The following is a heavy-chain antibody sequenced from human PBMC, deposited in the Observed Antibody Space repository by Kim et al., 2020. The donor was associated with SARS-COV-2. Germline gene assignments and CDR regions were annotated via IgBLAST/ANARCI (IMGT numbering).Heavy chain of an antibody. J-gene: IGHJ5*02. Sequence: ASVKVSCKASGYTFTGYYMHWVRQAPGQGLEWMGWINPNSGGTNYAQKFQGRVTMTRDTSISTAYMELSRLRSDDTAVYYCARAGFGAEARWFDPWGQGTLVTVSS. CDR3: ARAGFGAEARWFDP. V-gene: IGHV1-2*02. CDR1: GYTFTGYY. D-gene: IGHD3-10*01. CDR2: INPNSGGT.